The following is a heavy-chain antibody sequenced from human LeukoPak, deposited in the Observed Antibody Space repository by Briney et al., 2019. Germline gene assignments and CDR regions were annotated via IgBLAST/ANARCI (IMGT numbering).Heavy chain of an antibody. V-gene: IGHV3-23*01. Sequence: PGGSLRLSCAASGFTFSNAWMSWVRQAPGKGLEWVSAISGSGGSTYYADSVKGRFTISRDNSKNTLYLQMNSLRAEDTAVYYCANHDYGDTNWFDPWSQGTLVTVSS. CDR2: ISGSGGST. CDR3: ANHDYGDTNWFDP. CDR1: GFTFSNAW. D-gene: IGHD4-17*01. J-gene: IGHJ5*02.